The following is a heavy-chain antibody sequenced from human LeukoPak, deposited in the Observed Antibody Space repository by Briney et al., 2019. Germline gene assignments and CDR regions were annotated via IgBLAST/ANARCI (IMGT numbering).Heavy chain of an antibody. Sequence: RASVKVSCKASGYTFTTYYIHWVRQAPGQGLEWVGTINPNGGSTNYAQKLQGRVTMARDTSTSTVYMELSSLGSEDTAVYYCTRDKGGSYSDYWGQGTLVTVSS. CDR1: GYTFTTYY. D-gene: IGHD2-15*01. V-gene: IGHV1-46*01. CDR3: TRDKGGSYSDY. J-gene: IGHJ4*02. CDR2: INPNGGST.